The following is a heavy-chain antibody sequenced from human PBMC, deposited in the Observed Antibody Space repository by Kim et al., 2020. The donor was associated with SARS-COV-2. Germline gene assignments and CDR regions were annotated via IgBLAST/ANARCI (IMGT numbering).Heavy chain of an antibody. CDR1: GFTFSDYY. Sequence: GGSLRLSCAASGFTFSDYYMSWIRQAPGKGLEWVSYISSSGSTIYYADSVKGRFTISRDNAKNSLYLQMNSLRAEDTAVYYCARFIVVVVEDDYYGMDVWGQGTTVTVSS. D-gene: IGHD2-15*01. V-gene: IGHV3-11*01. CDR3: ARFIVVVVEDDYYGMDV. CDR2: ISSSGSTI. J-gene: IGHJ6*02.